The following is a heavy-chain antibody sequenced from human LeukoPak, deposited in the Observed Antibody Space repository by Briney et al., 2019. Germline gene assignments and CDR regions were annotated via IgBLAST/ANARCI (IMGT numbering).Heavy chain of an antibody. Sequence: TSETLSLTCTVSGGSVSSGRDYWSWIRQPPGKGLEWIGFIYYSGSTNYNPSLKSRVTISVDTSKSQFSLNLNSVTAADTAVYYCARRRGNTSGFQGYYFDYWGQGTLVTVSS. J-gene: IGHJ4*02. CDR2: IYYSGST. V-gene: IGHV4-61*01. CDR3: ARRRGNTSGFQGYYFDY. CDR1: GGSVSSGRDY. D-gene: IGHD6-19*01.